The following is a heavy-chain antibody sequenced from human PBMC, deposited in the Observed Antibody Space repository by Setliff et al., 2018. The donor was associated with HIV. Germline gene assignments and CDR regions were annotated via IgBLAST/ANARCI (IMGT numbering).Heavy chain of an antibody. CDR2: IYYSGST. V-gene: IGHV4-39*07. D-gene: IGHD5-18*01. Sequence: SETLSLTCSVSSGSISSTNYYWGWIRQPPGKGLEWIGSIYYSGSTNYNPSLKSRVTISVDTSKNQFSLKLSSVTAADTAVYYCARGPLGRTPMGGAFDYWGQGTLVTVSS. J-gene: IGHJ4*02. CDR1: SGSISSTNYY. CDR3: ARGPLGRTPMGGAFDY.